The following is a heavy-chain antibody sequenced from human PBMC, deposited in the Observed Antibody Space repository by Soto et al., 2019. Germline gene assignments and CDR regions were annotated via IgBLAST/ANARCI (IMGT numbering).Heavy chain of an antibody. V-gene: IGHV3-23*01. CDR1: GFTFSSYA. CDR3: AKDRRYCSGGSCSYYFDY. Sequence: GGSLRLSCAASGFTFSSYAMSWVRQAPGKGLEWVSAISGSGGSTYYADSVKGRFTISRDNSKNTLYLQMNSLRAEDTAVYYCAKDRRYCSGGSCSYYFDYWGQGTLVTVSS. CDR2: ISGSGGST. D-gene: IGHD2-15*01. J-gene: IGHJ4*02.